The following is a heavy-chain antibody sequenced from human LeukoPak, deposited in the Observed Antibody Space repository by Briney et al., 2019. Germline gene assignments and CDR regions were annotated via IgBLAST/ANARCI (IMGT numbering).Heavy chain of an antibody. J-gene: IGHJ5*02. CDR1: GGSISSSSYY. V-gene: IGHV4-39*07. CDR2: IYYSGST. CDR3: ARTRSGWFDP. Sequence: SETLSLTCTVSGGSISSSSYYWGWIRQPPGKGLEWIGSIYYSGSTNYNPSLKSRVTMSVDTSKNQFSLKLSSVTAADTAVYYCARTRSGWFDPWGQGTLVTVSS.